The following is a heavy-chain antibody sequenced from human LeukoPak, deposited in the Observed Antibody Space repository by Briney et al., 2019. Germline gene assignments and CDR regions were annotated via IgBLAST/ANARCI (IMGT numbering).Heavy chain of an antibody. CDR1: GFTFSSYA. D-gene: IGHD2-2*01. V-gene: IGHV3-30*04. Sequence: PGGSLRLSCAASGFTFSSYAMHWVRQAPGKGLEWVAVISYDGSNKYYADSVKGRFTVSRDNSKNTLYLQMNSLRAEDTAVYYCAREDIVVVPAATYYYMDVWGKGTTVTISS. CDR3: AREDIVVVPAATYYYMDV. J-gene: IGHJ6*03. CDR2: ISYDGSNK.